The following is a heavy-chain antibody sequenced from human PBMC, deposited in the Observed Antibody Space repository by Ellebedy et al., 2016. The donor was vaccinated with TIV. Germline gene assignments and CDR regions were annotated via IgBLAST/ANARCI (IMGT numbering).Heavy chain of an antibody. Sequence: PGGSLRLSCAASGFTVSSNYMNWVRQAPGKGLEWVSVIYSGDDGGNTYYADSVKGRFTISRDNSKNTLYLQMNNLRAEDTAVYYCARDAAESGGKLDYWGQGALVTVSS. D-gene: IGHD4-23*01. CDR1: GFTVSSNY. V-gene: IGHV3-53*01. CDR2: IYSGDDGGNT. CDR3: ARDAAESGGKLDY. J-gene: IGHJ4*02.